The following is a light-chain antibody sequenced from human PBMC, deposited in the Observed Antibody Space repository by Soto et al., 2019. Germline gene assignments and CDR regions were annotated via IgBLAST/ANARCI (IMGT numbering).Light chain of an antibody. CDR2: GAS. J-gene: IGKJ4*01. V-gene: IGKV3-15*01. Sequence: EVVMTQSPSTLSVSPGERATLSCRASQSVSSLLAWYQQKAGQAPRLLIYGASTRDTGIPDRFSASGSGTEFALTISSLQSGDFAVYYCQQYNNWPLTFGGGTKVEIK. CDR3: QQYNNWPLT. CDR1: QSVSSL.